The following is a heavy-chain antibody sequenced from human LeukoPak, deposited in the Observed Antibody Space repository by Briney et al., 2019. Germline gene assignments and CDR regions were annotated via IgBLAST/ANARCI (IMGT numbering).Heavy chain of an antibody. Sequence: PGGSLRLSCAASGFTVSSNYMSWVRQAPGKGLEWVSIIYTGGSTYYSGSVQGRFTISRDNSKNTLYLQMNSLRPDDTAVYYCARERGTSGHILAYWGQGTLVTV. D-gene: IGHD2-8*01. J-gene: IGHJ4*02. CDR2: IYTGGST. V-gene: IGHV3-53*01. CDR3: ARERGTSGHILAY. CDR1: GFTVSSNY.